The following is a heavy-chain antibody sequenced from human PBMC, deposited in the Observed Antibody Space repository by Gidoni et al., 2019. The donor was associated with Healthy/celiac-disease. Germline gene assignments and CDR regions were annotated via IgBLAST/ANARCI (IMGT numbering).Heavy chain of an antibody. CDR1: GGSSSGYY. CDR2: INHSGST. J-gene: IGHJ4*02. D-gene: IGHD2-2*01. CDR3: ARGRKWYQLLPFDY. V-gene: IGHV4-34*01. Sequence: QVQLQQWGAGLLKPSETLSLTCAVYGGSSSGYYWSWIRQPPGKGLEWIGEINHSGSTNYNPSLKSRVTISVDTSKNQFSLKLSSVTAADTAVYYCARGRKWYQLLPFDYWGQGTLVTVSS.